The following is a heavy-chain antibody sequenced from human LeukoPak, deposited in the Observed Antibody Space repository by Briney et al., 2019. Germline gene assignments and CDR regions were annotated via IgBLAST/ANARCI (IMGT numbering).Heavy chain of an antibody. CDR2: IYYSGST. D-gene: IGHD6-13*01. Sequence: SQTLSLTCTVSGGSISSYYWSWIRQPPGKGLEWIGYIYYSGSTNYNPSLKSRVAISVDTSKNQFSLKLSSVTAADTAVYYCARDVSQLAPDYYGMDVWGRGTTVTVSS. V-gene: IGHV4-59*01. J-gene: IGHJ6*02. CDR1: GGSISSYY. CDR3: ARDVSQLAPDYYGMDV.